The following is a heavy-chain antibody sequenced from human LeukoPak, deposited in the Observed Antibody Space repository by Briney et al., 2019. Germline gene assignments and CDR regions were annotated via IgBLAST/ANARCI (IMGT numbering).Heavy chain of an antibody. Sequence: SETMSLTCSVSGGSISSYYWSWLRQPPGKGLEWIGYIYYSGCTNYNPSLKSRVTISVDTSKNQFSLKLSSVTAADTAVYYCARGVYSSSIYYAMDVWGQGTTVTVSS. V-gene: IGHV4-59*01. CDR3: ARGVYSSSIYYAMDV. J-gene: IGHJ6*02. CDR1: GGSISSYY. D-gene: IGHD6-6*01. CDR2: IYYSGCT.